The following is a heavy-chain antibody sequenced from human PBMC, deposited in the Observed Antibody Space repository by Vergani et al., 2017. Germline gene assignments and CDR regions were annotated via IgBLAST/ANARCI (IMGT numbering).Heavy chain of an antibody. D-gene: IGHD3-22*01. CDR3: ARMGGYDEGDAFRIGYFDS. J-gene: IGHJ4*02. V-gene: IGHV4-34*01. CDR1: GGSFSGYY. CDR2: INHSGST. Sequence: QVQLQQWGAGLLTPSETLSLTCAVYGGSFSGYYWSWIRQPPGKGLEWIGEINHSGSTNYNPSLKSRVTISVDTSKNQFSLKLNSVTAADTAMYYCARMGGYDEGDAFRIGYFDSWGQGTLVTVSS.